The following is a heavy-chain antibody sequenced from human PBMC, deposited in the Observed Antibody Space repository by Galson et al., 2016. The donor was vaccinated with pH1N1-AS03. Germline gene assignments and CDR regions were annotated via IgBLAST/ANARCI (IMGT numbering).Heavy chain of an antibody. V-gene: IGHV3-66*02. CDR3: ANDFNYDFWSGYSFY. Sequence: SLRLSCAASGFTINNNYMSWVRQAPGKGLEWVSVICGGGDTFYADSVKGRFSISRDNSKNTLFLQMSALRAEDTAVYYCANDFNYDFWSGYSFYWGQGALVTVSS. D-gene: IGHD3/OR15-3a*01. CDR1: GFTINNNY. J-gene: IGHJ4*02. CDR2: ICGGGDT.